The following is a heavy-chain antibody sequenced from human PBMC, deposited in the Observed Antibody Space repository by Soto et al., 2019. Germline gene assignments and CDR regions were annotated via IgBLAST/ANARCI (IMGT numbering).Heavy chain of an antibody. CDR3: ARESNYYNSRVIDS. V-gene: IGHV4-30-4*01. CDR1: GGSISSDDYY. Sequence: PSETLSLTCTVSGGSISSDDYYWSWLRQPPGKGLEWIGYIYHSGSTYYKPSLKSRVTISVDTSKNQFPLKLNSVTAADTAVYYCARESNYYNSRVIDSWAQGTLVTVSS. CDR2: IYHSGST. J-gene: IGHJ4*02. D-gene: IGHD3-22*01.